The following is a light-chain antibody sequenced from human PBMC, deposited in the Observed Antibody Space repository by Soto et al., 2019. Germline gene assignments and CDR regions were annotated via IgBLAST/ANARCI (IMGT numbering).Light chain of an antibody. V-gene: IGKV1-5*01. CDR1: QSISSW. CDR3: QQYNRYSLT. CDR2: DAS. Sequence: IHMNQSPSTLSASVGDRVTITCRASQSISSWLAWYQQKPGKAPKLLIYDASSLESGVPSRFSGSGSDTEFTLTINNLQPDDFATYHSQQYNRYSLTFGGGTKVDIK. J-gene: IGKJ4*01.